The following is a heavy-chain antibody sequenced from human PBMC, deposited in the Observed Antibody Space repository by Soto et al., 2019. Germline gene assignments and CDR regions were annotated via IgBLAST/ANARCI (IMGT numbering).Heavy chain of an antibody. D-gene: IGHD2-15*01. CDR2: IYYSGST. Sequence: SETLSLTCTVSGGSISIYYWSLIRQPPGKGLEWIGYIYYSGSTNYNPSLKSRVTISVDTSKNQFSLKLRSVTAADTAVYYCARVVAATHQIWFDPWGQGTLVTVSS. CDR1: GGSISIYY. V-gene: IGHV4-59*01. CDR3: ARVVAATHQIWFDP. J-gene: IGHJ5*02.